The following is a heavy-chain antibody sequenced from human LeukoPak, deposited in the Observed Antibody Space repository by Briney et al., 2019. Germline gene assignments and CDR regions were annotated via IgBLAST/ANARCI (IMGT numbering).Heavy chain of an antibody. J-gene: IGHJ4*02. CDR1: GFTFSSYA. CDR3: ARDYGRSGYYFDY. V-gene: IGHV3-30-3*01. Sequence: GGSLRLSCAASGFTFSSYAMHWVRQAPGKGLEWVAVISYDGSNKYYADSVKGRFTISRDNSKNTLYLQMNSLRAEDTAVYYCARDYGRSGYYFDYWGQGTLVTVSS. D-gene: IGHD3-22*01. CDR2: ISYDGSNK.